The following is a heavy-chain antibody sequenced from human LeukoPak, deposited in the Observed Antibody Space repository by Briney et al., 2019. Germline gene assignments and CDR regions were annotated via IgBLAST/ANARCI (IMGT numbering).Heavy chain of an antibody. V-gene: IGHV4-61*01. Sequence: SETLSLTCTVSGGSVSSGSYYWSWFRQPPGKVLEWIGYIYYSGSTNYNPSLKSRVTISVDTSKNQFSLKLSSVTAADTAVYYCVSVDCIGGSFYAFDIWGQGTMVTVSS. CDR2: IYYSGST. D-gene: IGHD2-15*01. CDR3: VSVDCIGGSFYAFDI. CDR1: GGSVSSGSYY. J-gene: IGHJ3*02.